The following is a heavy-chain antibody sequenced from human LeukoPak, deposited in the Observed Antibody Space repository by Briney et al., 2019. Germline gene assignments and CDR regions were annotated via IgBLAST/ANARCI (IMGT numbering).Heavy chain of an antibody. Sequence: SETLSLTCTVSGGSISPYYWSWIRQPPGKGLEWIGYIYYTGSANYNPSLKSRVTISVDTSKNQFSLKLTSVTAADTAVYYCTRESRPFCPFAYWGQGVLVTVSS. D-gene: IGHD2-2*01. V-gene: IGHV4-59*13. CDR2: IYYTGSA. J-gene: IGHJ4*02. CDR3: TRESRPFCPFAY. CDR1: GGSISPYY.